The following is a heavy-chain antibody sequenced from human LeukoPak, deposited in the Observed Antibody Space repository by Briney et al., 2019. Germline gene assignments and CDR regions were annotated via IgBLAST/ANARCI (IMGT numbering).Heavy chain of an antibody. CDR3: TSLEMDYYDSSPFDY. Sequence: GGSLRLSCAASGFTFSGSAMHWVRQASGKGLEWVGRIRSKANSYATAYAASVKGRFTISRDDSKNTAYLQMNSLKTEDTAVYYCTSLEMDYYDSSPFDYCGQGTLVTVSS. D-gene: IGHD3-22*01. J-gene: IGHJ4*02. CDR1: GFTFSGSA. CDR2: IRSKANSYAT. V-gene: IGHV3-73*01.